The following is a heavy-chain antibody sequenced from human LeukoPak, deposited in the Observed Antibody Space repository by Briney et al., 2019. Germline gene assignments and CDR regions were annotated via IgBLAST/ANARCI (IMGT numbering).Heavy chain of an antibody. D-gene: IGHD1-26*01. Sequence: SDTLPLTCTVSGGSVFSGGYYWSWIRQHPGTGLEWIGYIYYSASTYYKPPLKSRVTISIDTSRAQFSLKLSSVTAADTAVYYCARGPLGASFVDYWGQGTLVTVSS. V-gene: IGHV4-31*03. CDR1: GGSVFSGGYY. J-gene: IGHJ4*02. CDR3: ARGPLGASFVDY. CDR2: IYYSAST.